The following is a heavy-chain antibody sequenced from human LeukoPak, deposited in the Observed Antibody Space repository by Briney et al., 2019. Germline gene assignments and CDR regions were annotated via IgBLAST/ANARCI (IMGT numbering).Heavy chain of an antibody. CDR1: GGSFSGYY. J-gene: IGHJ3*02. CDR2: INHSGST. CDR3: ARHRSYTYYGSGSYLSRAFDI. V-gene: IGHV4-34*01. D-gene: IGHD3-10*01. Sequence: PSETLSLTCAVYGGSFSGYYWSWIRQPPGKGLEWIGEINHSGSTNYNPSLKSRVTISVDTSKNQFSLKLSSVTAADTAVYYCARHRSYTYYGSGSYLSRAFDIWGQGTMVTVSS.